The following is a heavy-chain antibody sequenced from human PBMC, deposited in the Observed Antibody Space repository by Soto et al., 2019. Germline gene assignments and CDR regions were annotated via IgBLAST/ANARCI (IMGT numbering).Heavy chain of an antibody. Sequence: EVQLVESGGGLVKPGGSLRLSCAASGFTFSSYSMNWVRQAPGKGLEWVSYISCSTSYIYYADSVKGRFTISRDNAKNXXYQQMNRLRAEDTAVYYCARVMDYCDPCYDYGMAVWGQGTTVTVSS. V-gene: IGHV3-21*01. D-gene: IGHD3-22*01. CDR1: GFTFSSYS. J-gene: IGHJ6*02. CDR2: ISCSTSYI. CDR3: ARVMDYCDPCYDYGMAV.